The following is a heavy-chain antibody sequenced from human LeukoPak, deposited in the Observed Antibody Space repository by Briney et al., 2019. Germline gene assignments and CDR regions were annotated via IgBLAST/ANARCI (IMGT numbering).Heavy chain of an antibody. J-gene: IGHJ6*03. CDR3: ASSSSYSSSWGYYYYYYYYMDV. CDR1: GGSISSSSYY. D-gene: IGHD6-13*01. CDR2: IYTSGST. V-gene: IGHV4-61*02. Sequence: SETLSLTCTVSGGSISSSSYYWSWIRQPAGKGLEWIGRIYTSGSTNYNPSLKSRVTISVDTSKNQFSLKLSSVTAADTAVYYCASSSSYSSSWGYYYYYYYYMDVWGKGTTVTVSS.